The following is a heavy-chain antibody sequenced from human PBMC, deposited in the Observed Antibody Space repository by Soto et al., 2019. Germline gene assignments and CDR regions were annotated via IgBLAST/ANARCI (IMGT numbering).Heavy chain of an antibody. CDR2: ISYDGSNK. CDR3: AKDGSTDSALVPAAIFDY. V-gene: IGHV3-30*18. D-gene: IGHD2-2*01. J-gene: IGHJ4*02. Sequence: PGGSLRLSCAASGFTFSSYGMHWVRQAPGKGLEWVAVISYDGSNKYYADSVKGRFTISRDNSKNTLYLQMNSLRAEDTAVYYCAKDGSTDSALVPAAIFDYWGQGTLVTVSS. CDR1: GFTFSSYG.